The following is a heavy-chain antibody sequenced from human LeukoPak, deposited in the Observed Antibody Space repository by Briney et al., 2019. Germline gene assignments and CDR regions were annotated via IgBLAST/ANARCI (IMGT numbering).Heavy chain of an antibody. Sequence: GASVKVSCKASGGTFSSYAISWVRQAPGQGLEWMGGIMPIFGTANYAQKFQGRVTITADESTSTAYMELSSLRSEDTAVYYCARSSGSDRYYYYYMDVWGKGTTVTVSS. CDR1: GGTFSSYA. V-gene: IGHV1-69*13. CDR2: IMPIFGTA. J-gene: IGHJ6*03. D-gene: IGHD3-16*02. CDR3: ARSSGSDRYYYYYMDV.